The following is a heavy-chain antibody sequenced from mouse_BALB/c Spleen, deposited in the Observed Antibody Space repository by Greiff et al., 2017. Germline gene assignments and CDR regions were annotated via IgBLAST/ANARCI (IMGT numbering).Heavy chain of an antibody. V-gene: IGHV5-4*02. CDR1: GFTFSDYY. CDR2: ISDGGSYT. D-gene: IGHD1-1*01. CDR3: ARGDLLLRWFAD. Sequence: EVKLVESGGGLVKPGGSLKLSCAASGFTFSDYYMYWVRQTPEKRLEWVATISDGGSYTYYPDSVKGRFTISRDNAKNNLYLQMSSLKSEDTAMYYCARGDLLLRWFADWGQGTLVTVSA. J-gene: IGHJ3*01.